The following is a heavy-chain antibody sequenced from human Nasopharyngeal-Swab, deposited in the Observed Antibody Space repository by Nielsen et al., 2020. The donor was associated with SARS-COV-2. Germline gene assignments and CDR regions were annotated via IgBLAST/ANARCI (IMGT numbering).Heavy chain of an antibody. CDR1: GFTVSSNY. V-gene: IGHV3-66*01. J-gene: IGHJ4*02. Sequence: GESLKISCAASGFTVSSNYMSWVRQAPGKGLEWVSVIYNGSSTYYADSVKGRFTISRDNSKNTLYLQMNSLRAEDTAVYYCARVSYYYGSGDYWGQGTLVTVSS. CDR2: IYNGSST. CDR3: ARVSYYYGSGDY. D-gene: IGHD3-10*01.